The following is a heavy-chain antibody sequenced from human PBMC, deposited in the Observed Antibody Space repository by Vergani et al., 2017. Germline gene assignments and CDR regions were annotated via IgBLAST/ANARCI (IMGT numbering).Heavy chain of an antibody. CDR3: AREGSAMACFDY. V-gene: IGHV1-46*01. CDR2: INPSGGST. J-gene: IGHJ4*02. D-gene: IGHD5-18*01. CDR1: GYTFTSYY. Sequence: QVQLVQSGAEVKKPGASVKVSCKASGYTFTSYYMHWVRQAPGQGLEWMGIINPSGGSTSYAQKFQDRVTMTRDTSTSTVYMELSSLRSEDTAVYYCAREGSAMACFDYWGQGTLVTVSS.